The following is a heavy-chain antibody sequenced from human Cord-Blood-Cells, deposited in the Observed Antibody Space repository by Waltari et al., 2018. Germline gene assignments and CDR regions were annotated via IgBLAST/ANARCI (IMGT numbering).Heavy chain of an antibody. V-gene: IGHV3-30*03. CDR3: GSGSYPSVDY. CDR1: GFTLSRYG. Sequence: QVQLVESGGGVVQPGRSLILSCAASGFTLSRYGMHRVRQAPGKGLEWVAVISYDGSNKYYADSVKGRFTISRDNSKNTLYLQMNSLRAEDTAVYYCGSGSYPSVDYWGQGTLVTVSS. J-gene: IGHJ4*02. CDR2: ISYDGSNK. D-gene: IGHD3-10*01.